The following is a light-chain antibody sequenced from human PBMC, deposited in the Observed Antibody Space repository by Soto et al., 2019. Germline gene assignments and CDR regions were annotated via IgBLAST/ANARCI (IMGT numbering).Light chain of an antibody. J-gene: IGLJ3*02. Sequence: QLVLTQPPSVSGTPGQSVSISCSGTTSNIGSNTVNWYQQVPGTAPNLLIYANSQRRSGVPGRLSGSKSGTSASLAFSGLQSEDEADYYCATWDDSRNGWVFGGGTKLTVL. CDR1: TSNIGSNT. V-gene: IGLV1-44*01. CDR3: ATWDDSRNGWV. CDR2: ANS.